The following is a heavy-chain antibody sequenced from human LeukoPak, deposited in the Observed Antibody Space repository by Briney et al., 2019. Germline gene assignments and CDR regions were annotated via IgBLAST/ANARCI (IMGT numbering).Heavy chain of an antibody. Sequence: SETLSLTCAVYGGSFSGYYWSWIRQPPGKGLEWIGEINHSGSTNYNPSLKSRVTISVDTPKNQFSLKLSSVTAADTAVYYCARGPRGYSGYVLAWGQGTMVTVSS. J-gene: IGHJ3*01. CDR1: GGSFSGYY. D-gene: IGHD5-12*01. CDR2: INHSGST. CDR3: ARGPRGYSGYVLA. V-gene: IGHV4-34*01.